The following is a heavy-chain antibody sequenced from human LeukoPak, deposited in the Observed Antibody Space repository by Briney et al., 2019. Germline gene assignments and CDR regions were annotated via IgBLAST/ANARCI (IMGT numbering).Heavy chain of an antibody. CDR1: GGSFSGYY. Sequence: SETLSLTCAVYGGSFSGYYWSWIRQPPGKGLEWIGEINHSGSTNYNPSLKSRVTISVDTSKNQFSLKLSSVTAADMAVYYCARGRGYSYGYKYWGQGTLVTVSS. V-gene: IGHV4-34*01. CDR2: INHSGST. D-gene: IGHD5-18*01. J-gene: IGHJ4*02. CDR3: ARGRGYSYGYKY.